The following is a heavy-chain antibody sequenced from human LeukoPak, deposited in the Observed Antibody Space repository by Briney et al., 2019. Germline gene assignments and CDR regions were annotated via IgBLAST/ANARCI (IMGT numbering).Heavy chain of an antibody. CDR2: IWHDGSNE. D-gene: IGHD1-1*01. CDR3: ARNNWNSRTQRWFYFDY. V-gene: IGHV3-33*01. J-gene: IGHJ4*02. Sequence: SGGSLRLSCAASGFNFGIHGMHWVRQAPGKGLGWLAIIWHDGSNEYYEDSVKGRFTISRDNSKNTVYLQMDSLRAEDTAVYYCARNNWNSRTQRWFYFDYWGQGTLVTVSS. CDR1: GFNFGIHG.